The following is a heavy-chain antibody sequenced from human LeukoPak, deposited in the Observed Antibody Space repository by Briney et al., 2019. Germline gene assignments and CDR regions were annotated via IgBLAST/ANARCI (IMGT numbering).Heavy chain of an antibody. V-gene: IGHV3-20*04. J-gene: IGHJ4*02. CDR2: INWNGGST. CDR3: ARESNYAGSVDY. CDR1: GFTFSSYG. D-gene: IGHD4-11*01. Sequence: TGGSLRLSCAASGFTFSSYGMSWVRQAPGKGLEWVSGINWNGGSTGYADSVKGRFTISRDNAKNSLYLQMNSLRAEDTALYYCARESNYAGSVDYWGQGTLVTVSS.